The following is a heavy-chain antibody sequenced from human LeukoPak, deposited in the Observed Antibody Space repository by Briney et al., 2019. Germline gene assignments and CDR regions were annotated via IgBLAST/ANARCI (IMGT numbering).Heavy chain of an antibody. V-gene: IGHV4-59*08. D-gene: IGHD6-6*01. J-gene: IGHJ4*02. CDR2: IYYTGRT. Sequence: SETLSLTCSVSGGSISSLYWSWFRQPPGKGLAWIGYIYYTGRTNYNPSLKSRVTMFVDMYKNQFSLRLSSVTAADTAVYYCARHRAYSSSSPFDYWGQGTLVTVSS. CDR1: GGSISSLY. CDR3: ARHRAYSSSSPFDY.